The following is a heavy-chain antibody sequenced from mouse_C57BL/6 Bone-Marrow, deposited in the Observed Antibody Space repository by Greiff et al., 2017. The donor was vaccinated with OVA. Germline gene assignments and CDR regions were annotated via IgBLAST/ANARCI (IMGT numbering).Heavy chain of an antibody. D-gene: IGHD1-1*01. CDR2: INPGSGGT. Sequence: VQLQQSGAELVRPGTSVKVSCKASGYAFTNYLIEWVKQRPGQGLEWIGVINPGSGGTNYNEQFKGKATLTADKSSSTAYMQLSSLTSEDSAVYVCARTPPDYGSGYGGQGTTLTVSS. V-gene: IGHV1-54*01. CDR1: GYAFTNYL. CDR3: ARTPPDYGSGY. J-gene: IGHJ2*01.